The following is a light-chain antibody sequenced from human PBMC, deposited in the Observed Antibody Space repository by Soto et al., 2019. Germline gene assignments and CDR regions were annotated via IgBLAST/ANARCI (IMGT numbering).Light chain of an antibody. J-gene: IGKJ1*01. V-gene: IGKV1-5*01. CDR2: DVS. Sequence: DIEMVQSPSALSASVGDTVTLTCRASQKSSTWLAWYQQKPGQAPKLLMYDVSSLKRGVPSRFSGSGSGTEFTLTISSLQPDDFATYYCQQYNDYSATFGQGTKVDIK. CDR1: QKSSTW. CDR3: QQYNDYSAT.